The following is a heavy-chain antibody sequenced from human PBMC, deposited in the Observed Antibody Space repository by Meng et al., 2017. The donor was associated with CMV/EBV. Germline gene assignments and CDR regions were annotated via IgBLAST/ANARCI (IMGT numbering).Heavy chain of an antibody. CDR3: ARSIVVVPAAIKPLPDY. V-gene: IGHV3-30*02. CDR1: GFTFSSYG. CDR2: IRYDGSNK. J-gene: IGHJ4*02. D-gene: IGHD2-2*02. Sequence: LSLTCAASGFTFSSYGMHWVRQAPGKGLEWVAFIRYDGSNKYYADSVKGRFTISRDNSKNTLYLQMNSLRAEDTAVYYCARSIVVVPAAIKPLPDYWGQGTLVTVSS.